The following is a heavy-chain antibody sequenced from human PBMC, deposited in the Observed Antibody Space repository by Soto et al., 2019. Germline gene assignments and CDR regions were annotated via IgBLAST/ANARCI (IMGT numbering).Heavy chain of an antibody. V-gene: IGHV3-11*06. CDR3: ARDMAVGATSFDY. Sequence: NPGGSLRLSCAASGFTLSDYYMSWIRQAPGKGLEWVSYISSSSSYTNYADSVKGRFTISRDNAKNSLYLQMNSLRAEDTAVYYCARDMAVGATSFDYWGQGTLVTVSS. CDR1: GFTLSDYY. J-gene: IGHJ4*02. CDR2: ISSSSSYT. D-gene: IGHD1-26*01.